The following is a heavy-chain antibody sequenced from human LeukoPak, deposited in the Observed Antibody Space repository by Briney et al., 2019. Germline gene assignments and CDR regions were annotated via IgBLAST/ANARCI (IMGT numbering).Heavy chain of an antibody. CDR2: IYTSGST. CDR3: ARDSDYDFWSGYPHFDY. J-gene: IGHJ4*02. D-gene: IGHD3-3*01. V-gene: IGHV4-4*07. Sequence: PSETLSLTCTVSGGSISSYYWSWIRQPDGKGLEWIGRIYTSGSTNYNPSLKSRVTMSVDTSKNQFSLKLSSVTAADTAVYYCARDSDYDFWSGYPHFDYWGQGTLVTVSS. CDR1: GGSISSYY.